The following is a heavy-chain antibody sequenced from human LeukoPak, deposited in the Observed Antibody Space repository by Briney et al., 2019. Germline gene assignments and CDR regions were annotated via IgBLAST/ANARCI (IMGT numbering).Heavy chain of an antibody. CDR2: ISNSGATT. CDR3: AKGTETSWATADY. D-gene: IGHD1-26*01. J-gene: IGHJ4*02. CDR1: GFTFSSYA. V-gene: IGHV3-23*01. Sequence: GGSLRLSCAASGFTFSSYAMTWVRQAPGKGLEWVSTISNSGATTYYADSVKARFTISRDNSKNTLYLQMNSLRAEDTAVYYCAKGTETSWATADYWGRGTLVTVSS.